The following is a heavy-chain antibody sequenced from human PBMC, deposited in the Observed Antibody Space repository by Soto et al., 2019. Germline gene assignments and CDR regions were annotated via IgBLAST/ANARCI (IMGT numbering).Heavy chain of an antibody. CDR1: GFTFSSYG. CDR3: AKDPKDGRAVAGTVINDY. D-gene: IGHD6-19*01. J-gene: IGHJ4*02. V-gene: IGHV3-30*18. Sequence: QVQLVESGGGVVKPGRSLRLSCAASGFTFSSYGMHWVRQAPGKGLEWVAVISYDGSNKYYADSVKGRFTISRDNSKNTLYLQMNSLRAEDTAVYYCAKDPKDGRAVAGTVINDYWGQGTLVTVSS. CDR2: ISYDGSNK.